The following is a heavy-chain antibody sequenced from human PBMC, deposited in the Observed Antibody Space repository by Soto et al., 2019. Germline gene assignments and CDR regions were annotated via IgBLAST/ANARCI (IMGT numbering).Heavy chain of an antibody. V-gene: IGHV3-23*01. D-gene: IGHD2-2*01. Sequence: VSLRLSWAASGFTFSNNSMSWVRQAPGEGLEWVSTISGSGGITYYADSVKGRFTMSRDNSKNSLYLQMNSLRVEDTAQYYCAKVLCSTTTCYNKNYFYYYGMDVWGQGTTVTVSS. J-gene: IGHJ6*02. CDR2: ISGSGGIT. CDR3: AKVLCSTTTCYNKNYFYYYGMDV. CDR1: GFTFSNNS.